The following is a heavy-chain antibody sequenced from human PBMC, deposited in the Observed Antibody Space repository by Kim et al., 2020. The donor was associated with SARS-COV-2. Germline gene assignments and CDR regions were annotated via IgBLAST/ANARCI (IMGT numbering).Heavy chain of an antibody. Sequence: SETLSLTCAVYGGSFSGYYWSWIRQPPGKGLEWIGEINHSGSTNYNPSLKSRVTISVDTSKNQFSLKLSSVTAADTAVYYCARGRGIAVAGTPGWFDPWG. CDR3: ARGRGIAVAGTPGWFDP. V-gene: IGHV4-34*01. J-gene: IGHJ5*02. CDR1: GGSFSGYY. CDR2: INHSGST. D-gene: IGHD6-19*01.